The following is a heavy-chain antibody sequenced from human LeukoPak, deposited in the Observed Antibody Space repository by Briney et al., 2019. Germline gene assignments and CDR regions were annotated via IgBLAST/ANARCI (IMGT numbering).Heavy chain of an antibody. V-gene: IGHV3-30*02. Sequence: PGGSLRLSCAASGFTFSSYGMHWVRQAPGKGLEWVAFIRYDGSNKYYADSVKGRFTISRDNSKNTLYLQMNSLRAEDTAVYYCAKDLEMATILAFDIWGQRTMVTVSS. J-gene: IGHJ3*02. D-gene: IGHD5-24*01. CDR2: IRYDGSNK. CDR3: AKDLEMATILAFDI. CDR1: GFTFSSYG.